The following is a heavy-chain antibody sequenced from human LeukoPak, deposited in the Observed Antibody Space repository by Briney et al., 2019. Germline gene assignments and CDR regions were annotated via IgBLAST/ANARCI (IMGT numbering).Heavy chain of an antibody. D-gene: IGHD6-19*01. Sequence: PGGTLRLSCAASGFTFSSYGMSWVRQAPGKGLEWVSAISGSGGSTYYADSVKGRFTISRDNSKNTLYLQMNSLRAEDTAVYYCAKDRAGSSGWSSDFDYWGQGTLVTVSS. CDR3: AKDRAGSSGWSSDFDY. V-gene: IGHV3-23*01. CDR1: GFTFSSYG. CDR2: ISGSGGST. J-gene: IGHJ4*02.